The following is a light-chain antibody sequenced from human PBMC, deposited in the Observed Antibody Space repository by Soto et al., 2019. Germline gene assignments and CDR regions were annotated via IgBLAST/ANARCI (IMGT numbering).Light chain of an antibody. V-gene: IGLV2-23*01. CDR3: CSYAGSSISYV. CDR2: EGS. CDR1: SSDVGSYNL. J-gene: IGLJ1*01. Sequence: QSVLTQPASVSGSPGQSITISCTGTSSDVGSYNLVSWYQQHPSKAPKLMIYEGSKRPSGVSNRFSGSKSGNTASLTISGLQAEDEADYYCCSYAGSSISYVFGTGTKLTVL.